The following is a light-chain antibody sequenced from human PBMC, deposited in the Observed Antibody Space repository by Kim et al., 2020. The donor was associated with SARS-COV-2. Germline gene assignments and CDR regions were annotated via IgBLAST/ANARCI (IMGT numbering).Light chain of an antibody. CDR1: QGSNEY. Sequence: AAVGDRVTIASLARQGSNEYFTWYQQKPGDAPQLLIYSTSTLQSGVPSRFSGSGSGRDFPLTIISLQAEDFATYYCQQTYSPPRTFGQGTKVDIK. V-gene: IGKV1-39*01. CDR2: STS. J-gene: IGKJ1*01. CDR3: QQTYSPPRT.